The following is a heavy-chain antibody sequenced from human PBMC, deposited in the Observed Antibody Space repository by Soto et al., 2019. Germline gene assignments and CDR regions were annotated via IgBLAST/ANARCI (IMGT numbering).Heavy chain of an antibody. CDR1: GFTFSSYW. D-gene: IGHD3-22*01. Sequence: PGGSLRLSCAASGFTFSSYWMSWARQAPGKGLEWVANIKQDGSEKYYVDSVKGRFTISRDNAKNSLYLQMNSLRAEDTPVYYCARRITMIVHENLEVYFDYWGQGTLVTVSS. V-gene: IGHV3-7*01. CDR2: IKQDGSEK. CDR3: ARRITMIVHENLEVYFDY. J-gene: IGHJ4*02.